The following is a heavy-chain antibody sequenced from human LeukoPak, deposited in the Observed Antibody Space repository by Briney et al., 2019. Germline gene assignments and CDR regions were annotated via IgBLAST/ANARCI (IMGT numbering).Heavy chain of an antibody. J-gene: IGHJ4*02. D-gene: IGHD3-9*01. CDR2: IYYSGST. Sequence: SETLSLTCTVSGGSISSYYWSWIRQPPGKGLEWIGYIYYSGSTNYNPSLKSRVTISVDTSKNQFSLKLSSVTAADTAVYYCARVDILTGYPIDYWGQGTLVTVSS. CDR1: GGSISSYY. V-gene: IGHV4-59*01. CDR3: ARVDILTGYPIDY.